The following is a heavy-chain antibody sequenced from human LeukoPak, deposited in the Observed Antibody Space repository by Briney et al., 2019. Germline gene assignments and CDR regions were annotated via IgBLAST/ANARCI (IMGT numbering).Heavy chain of an antibody. Sequence: ASVKVSCKASGGTFSSYAISWVRQAPGQGLEWMGWISAYNGNTNYAQKLQGRVTMTTDTSTNTAYMELRSLRSDDTAVYYCARDCRGTSCLVDYWGQGTLVTVSS. CDR3: ARDCRGTSCLVDY. CDR1: GGTFSSYA. J-gene: IGHJ4*02. V-gene: IGHV1-18*01. D-gene: IGHD2-2*01. CDR2: ISAYNGNT.